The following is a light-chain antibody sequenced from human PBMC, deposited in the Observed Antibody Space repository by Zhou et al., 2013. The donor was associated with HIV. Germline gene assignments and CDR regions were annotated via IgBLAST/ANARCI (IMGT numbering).Light chain of an antibody. CDR1: QSVSKS. J-gene: IGKJ4*01. CDR3: QLYGTSPR. CDR2: DSS. V-gene: IGKV3-20*01. Sequence: EIVLTQSPATLSLSLGERATLSCRASQSVSKSLAWYQQRPGQSPRLLIYDSSNRATGIPDRFSGSGSGTDFTLTISRLQPEDFAVFYCQLYGTSPRFGGGTKVEIK.